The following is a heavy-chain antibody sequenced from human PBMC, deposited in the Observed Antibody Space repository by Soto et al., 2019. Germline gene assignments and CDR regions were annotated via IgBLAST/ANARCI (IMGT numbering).Heavy chain of an antibody. CDR1: GFTFSSYG. Sequence: QVQLVESGGGVVQPGRSLRLSCAASGFTFSSYGMHWVRQAPGKGLEWVAVIWYDGSNKYYADSVKGRFTISRDNSKNTLYLQMNSLRAEDTAVYYCAREGIQLWTSYYYYGMDVWGQGTTVTVSS. CDR2: IWYDGSNK. V-gene: IGHV3-33*01. J-gene: IGHJ6*02. D-gene: IGHD5-18*01. CDR3: AREGIQLWTSYYYYGMDV.